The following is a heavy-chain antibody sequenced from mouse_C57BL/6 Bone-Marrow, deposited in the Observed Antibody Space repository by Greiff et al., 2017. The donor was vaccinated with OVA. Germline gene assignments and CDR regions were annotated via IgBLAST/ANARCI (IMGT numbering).Heavy chain of an antibody. J-gene: IGHJ3*01. V-gene: IGHV5-17*01. CDR2: ISSGSSTI. Sequence: EVMLVESGGGLVKPGGSLKLSCAASGFTFSDYGMHWVRQAPEKGLEWVAYISSGSSTIYYADTVKGRFTIYRDNAKNTLFLQMTSLRSEDTAMYYCARGRYPVTWFAYWGQGTLVTVSA. D-gene: IGHD3-3*01. CDR1: GFTFSDYG. CDR3: ARGRYPVTWFAY.